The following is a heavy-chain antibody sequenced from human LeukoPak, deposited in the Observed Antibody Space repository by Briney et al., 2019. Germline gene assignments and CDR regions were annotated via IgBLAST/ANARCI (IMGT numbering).Heavy chain of an antibody. J-gene: IGHJ4*02. D-gene: IGHD3-3*01. V-gene: IGHV1-69*05. Sequence: ASVKVSCKASGGTFSSYAISWVRQAPGQGLEWMGGIIPIFGTANYAQKFQGRVTITTDESTSTAYMELSSLRSEDTAVYYCATGITIFGVITGGLDYWGQGTLVTVSS. CDR1: GGTFSSYA. CDR2: IIPIFGTA. CDR3: ATGITIFGVITGGLDY.